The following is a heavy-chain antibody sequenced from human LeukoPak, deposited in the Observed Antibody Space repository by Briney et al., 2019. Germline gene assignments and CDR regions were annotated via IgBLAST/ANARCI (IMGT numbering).Heavy chain of an antibody. CDR3: ARAIIGVVGLGWFDP. Sequence: PSETLSLTCTVSGGSISSYYWSWIRQPPGKGLEWIGYIYYSGSTNYNPSLKSRVTISVDTSKNQFSLKLSSVTAADTAVYYCARAIIGVVGLGWFDPWGQGTLVTVSS. D-gene: IGHD1-26*01. V-gene: IGHV4-59*01. CDR1: GGSISSYY. J-gene: IGHJ5*02. CDR2: IYYSGST.